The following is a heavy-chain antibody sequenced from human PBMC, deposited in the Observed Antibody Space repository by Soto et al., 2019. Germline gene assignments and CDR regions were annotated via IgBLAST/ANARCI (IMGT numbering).Heavy chain of an antibody. CDR3: ARAGDCSGGSCSAKAFDI. CDR2: IGTTGDT. D-gene: IGHD2-15*01. J-gene: IGHJ3*02. Sequence: GGSLRLSCAASGFTFSSYDMHWVRQATGKGLEWVSAIGTTGDTYYPGSVKGRFTISRENAKNSLYLQMNSLRAGDTAVYYCARAGDCSGGSCSAKAFDIWGQGTMVTVSS. CDR1: GFTFSSYD. V-gene: IGHV3-13*01.